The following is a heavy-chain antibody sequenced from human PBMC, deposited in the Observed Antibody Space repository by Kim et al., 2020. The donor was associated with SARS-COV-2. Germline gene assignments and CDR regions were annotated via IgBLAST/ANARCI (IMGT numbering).Heavy chain of an antibody. Sequence: PSLKSRVPIAVDTSKNQFSLKLSSVTAADTAVYYCARHRPDYYYYYGMDVWGQGTTVTVSS. D-gene: IGHD6-6*01. CDR3: ARHRPDYYYYYGMDV. J-gene: IGHJ6*02. V-gene: IGHV4-59*08.